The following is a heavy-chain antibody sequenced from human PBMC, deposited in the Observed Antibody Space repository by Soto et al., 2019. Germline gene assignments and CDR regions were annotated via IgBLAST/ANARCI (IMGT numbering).Heavy chain of an antibody. V-gene: IGHV3-48*04. Sequence: AASVKVSCKVSGYTLTELSIHWVRQAPGKGLEWVSYISSSGSTIYYADSVKGRFTISRDNAKNSLYLQMDSLRAEDTAVYYCARDQEAGSFFPYYYGMDVWGQGTTVTVSS. CDR1: GYTLTELS. D-gene: IGHD6-13*01. J-gene: IGHJ6*02. CDR3: ARDQEAGSFFPYYYGMDV. CDR2: ISSSGSTI.